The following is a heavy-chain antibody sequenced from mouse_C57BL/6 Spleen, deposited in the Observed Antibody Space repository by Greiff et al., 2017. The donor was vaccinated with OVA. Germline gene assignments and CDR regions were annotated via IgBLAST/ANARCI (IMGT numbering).Heavy chain of an antibody. J-gene: IGHJ1*03. CDR3: ARDTVVDV. D-gene: IGHD1-1*01. CDR1: GFTFSSYA. CDR2: ISDGGSYT. V-gene: IGHV5-4*01. Sequence: EVKLVESGGGLVKPGGSLKLSCAASGFTFSSYAMSWVRQTPEKRLEWVATISDGGSYTYYPDNVKGRFTISRDNAKNNLYLQMSHLKSEDTAMYYCARDTVVDVWGTGTTVTVSS.